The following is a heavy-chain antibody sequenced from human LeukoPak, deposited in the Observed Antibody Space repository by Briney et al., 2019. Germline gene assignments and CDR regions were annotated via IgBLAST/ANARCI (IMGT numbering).Heavy chain of an antibody. CDR3: ARDLNYYGSGSYSDAFDI. J-gene: IGHJ3*02. Sequence: GGSLRLSCAASGFTFDDYAMHWVRQAPGKGLEWVSGISWNSGSIGYADSVKGRFTISRDNAKNSLYLQMNSLRAEDMAVYYCARDLNYYGSGSYSDAFDIWGQGTMVTVSS. CDR2: ISWNSGSI. CDR1: GFTFDDYA. D-gene: IGHD3-10*01. V-gene: IGHV3-9*03.